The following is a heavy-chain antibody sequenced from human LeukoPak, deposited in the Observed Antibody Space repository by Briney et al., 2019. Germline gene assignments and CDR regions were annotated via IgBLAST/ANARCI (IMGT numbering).Heavy chain of an antibody. CDR3: VRGPNVLLWFGELLWEADY. D-gene: IGHD3-10*01. CDR2: ISAYNGNT. V-gene: IGHV1-18*01. CDR1: GYTFTSYG. Sequence: GASVKVSCKASGYTFTSYGISWVRQAPGQGLEWMGWISAYNGNTNYAQKLQGRVTMTTDTSTSTAYMELRSLRSDDTAVYYCVRGPNVLLWFGELLWEADYWGQGTLVTVSS. J-gene: IGHJ4*02.